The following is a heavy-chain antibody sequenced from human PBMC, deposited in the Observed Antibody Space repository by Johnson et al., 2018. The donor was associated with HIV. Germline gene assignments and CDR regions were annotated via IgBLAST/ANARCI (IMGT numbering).Heavy chain of an antibody. V-gene: IGHV3-74*01. CDR2: INSDESST. J-gene: IGHJ3*02. D-gene: IGHD6-19*01. CDR1: GFTFSSYW. Sequence: MQLVESGGGLVKPGGSLRLSCAASGFTFSSYWMHWVRQAPGKGLVWVSRINSDESSTTYADSVKGRFTISRDSSKNTLYLQMNSLRAEDTAVYYCARDGYSSAWYGKDAFDIWGQGTMVTVSS. CDR3: ARDGYSSAWYGKDAFDI.